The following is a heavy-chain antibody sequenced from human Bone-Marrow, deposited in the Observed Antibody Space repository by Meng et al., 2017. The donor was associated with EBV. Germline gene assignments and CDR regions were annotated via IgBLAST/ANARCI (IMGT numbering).Heavy chain of an antibody. V-gene: IGHV4-30-2*01. Sequence: ESGSGLLKPSQTLSLTCVASGGSIASGGYSRSVIRQPPGNGLEWIGYIYHSGSTSYNPSLMCRVTISVDRSKNQFSLKLNSVTAADTAVHYCARGDDSSGLDYWGQGTLVTVSS. CDR3: ARGDDSSGLDY. CDR1: GGSIASGGYS. D-gene: IGHD3-22*01. J-gene: IGHJ4*02. CDR2: IYHSGST.